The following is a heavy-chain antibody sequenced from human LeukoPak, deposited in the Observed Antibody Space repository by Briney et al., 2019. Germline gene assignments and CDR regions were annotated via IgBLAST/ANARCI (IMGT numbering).Heavy chain of an antibody. CDR1: GFTFSNYW. CDR3: ARVTAVAGTSVGVDA. V-gene: IGHV3-74*01. Sequence: GGSLRLSCAASGFTFSNYWMHWVRQTPGKGLVWVSRINSDASVTTYADSVKGRFTISRDNAKNTLYLQMDSLRAEDTAVYYCARVTAVAGTSVGVDAWGQGILVTVS. J-gene: IGHJ4*02. CDR2: INSDASVT. D-gene: IGHD6-19*01.